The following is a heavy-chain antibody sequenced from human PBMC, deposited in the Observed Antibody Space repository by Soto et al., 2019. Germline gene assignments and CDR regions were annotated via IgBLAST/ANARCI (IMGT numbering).Heavy chain of an antibody. CDR3: AKRSPYSSGWYSPIFDY. CDR2: ISESGGST. V-gene: IGHV3-23*01. CDR1: GCRFSDYA. J-gene: IGHJ4*02. Sequence: PEESLRRSCAASGCRFSDYAMSWVRQAPGKGLEWVSVISESGGSTHYADSVRGRFTVSRDNSKNSLSLRMNSLRDEDTAVYFCAKRSPYSSGWYSPIFDYWGQGALVTVSS. D-gene: IGHD6-13*01.